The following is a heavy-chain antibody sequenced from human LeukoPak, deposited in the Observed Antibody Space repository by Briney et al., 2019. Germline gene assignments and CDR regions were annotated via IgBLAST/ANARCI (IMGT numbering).Heavy chain of an antibody. J-gene: IGHJ5*02. V-gene: IGHV4-61*05. D-gene: IGHD3-3*01. CDR1: GGSISSSSYY. CDR3: ARTEEWSEWNWFDP. CDR2: IYYSGST. Sequence: PSETLSLTCTVSGGSISSSSYYWGWIRQPPGKGLEWIGYIYYSGSTNYNPSLKSRVTISVDTSKNQFSLKLSSVTAADTAVYYCARTEEWSEWNWFDPWGQGTLVTVSS.